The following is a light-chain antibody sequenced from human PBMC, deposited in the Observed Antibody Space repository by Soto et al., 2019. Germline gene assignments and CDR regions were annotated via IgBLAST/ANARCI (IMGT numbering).Light chain of an antibody. V-gene: IGKV3-11*01. Sequence: EIVLTQSPATLSSLPVDIVTLSCMASQYINTRLAWYQHRPGQAPRLLIYQTSHRAAGIPARFSASGSGTDFTLTISDVQPQDFALYYCHQRKSWPRTFGQGTKVDI. CDR3: HQRKSWPRT. J-gene: IGKJ1*01. CDR1: QYINTR. CDR2: QTS.